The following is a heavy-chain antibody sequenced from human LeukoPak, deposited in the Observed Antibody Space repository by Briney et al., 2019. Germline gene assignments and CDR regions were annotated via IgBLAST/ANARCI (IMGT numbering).Heavy chain of an antibody. J-gene: IGHJ3*02. Sequence: GGSLRLSCTASGFTFSDYWMTWVRQAPGKGPEWVANIKQDGSQRYYVDSVRGRFTISRDNAKNSLFLQMNGLRAEDTAVYYCASEIVVVPAAKELDAFDIWGQGTMVTVSS. CDR2: IKQDGSQR. D-gene: IGHD2-2*01. V-gene: IGHV3-7*03. CDR1: GFTFSDYW. CDR3: ASEIVVVPAAKELDAFDI.